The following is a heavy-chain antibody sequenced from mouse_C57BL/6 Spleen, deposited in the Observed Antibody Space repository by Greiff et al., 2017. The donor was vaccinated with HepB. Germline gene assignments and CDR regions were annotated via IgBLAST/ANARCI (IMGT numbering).Heavy chain of an antibody. J-gene: IGHJ4*01. CDR3: AREDYGSSYDYAMDY. V-gene: IGHV5-16*01. D-gene: IGHD1-1*01. Sequence: EVKVVESEGGLVQPGSSMKLSCTASGFTFSDYYMAWVRQVPEKGLEWVANINYDGSSTYYLDSLKSRFIISRDNAKNILYLQMSSLKSEDTATYYCAREDYGSSYDYAMDYWGQGTSVTVSS. CDR1: GFTFSDYY. CDR2: INYDGSST.